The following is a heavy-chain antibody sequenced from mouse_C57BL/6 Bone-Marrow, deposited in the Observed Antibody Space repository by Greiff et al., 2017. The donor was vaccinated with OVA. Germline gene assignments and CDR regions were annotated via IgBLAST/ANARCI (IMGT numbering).Heavy chain of an antibody. D-gene: IGHD2-4*01. J-gene: IGHJ4*01. CDR2: ISDGGSYT. V-gene: IGHV5-4*01. Sequence: EVQGVESGGGLVKPGGSLKLSCAASGFTFSSYAMSWVRQTPEKRLEWVATISDGGSYTYYPDNVKGRFTISRDNAKNNLYLQMSHLKSEDTAMYYWARDDGIYYEYDVREYYDAMDDWGQGTSVTVSS. CDR3: ARDDGIYYEYDVREYYDAMDD. CDR1: GFTFSSYA.